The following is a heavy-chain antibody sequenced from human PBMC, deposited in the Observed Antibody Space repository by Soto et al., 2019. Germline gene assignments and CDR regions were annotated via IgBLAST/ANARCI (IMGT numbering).Heavy chain of an antibody. Sequence: EGSLRLSCAASGFTVSNNYMSWVRQAPGKGLEGVSVIYSGGYTAYGDSAKGRFTISRDNSKNMVYLQMSSLRAEDTATYPCTKDRFEWSGESSSYYDVTHVAGQGTT. J-gene: IGHJ6*02. D-gene: IGHD3-10*01. CDR3: TKDRFEWSGESSSYYDVTHV. V-gene: IGHV3-53*01. CDR2: IYSGGYT. CDR1: GFTVSNNY.